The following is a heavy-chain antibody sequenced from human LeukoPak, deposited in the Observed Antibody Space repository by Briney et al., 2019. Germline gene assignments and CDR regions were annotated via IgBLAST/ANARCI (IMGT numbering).Heavy chain of an antibody. CDR2: IRSDGSST. Sequence: GGSLRLSCAASGFTFNTYWMHWVRQAPGKGLVWVSRIRSDGSSTSYADSVRGRFTISRDNAKNTLYLQTNSLRAEDTAVYYCAGVLGYFDYWGQGTLVTVSS. J-gene: IGHJ4*02. CDR3: AGVLGYFDY. V-gene: IGHV3-74*01. CDR1: GFTFNTYW. D-gene: IGHD3-16*01.